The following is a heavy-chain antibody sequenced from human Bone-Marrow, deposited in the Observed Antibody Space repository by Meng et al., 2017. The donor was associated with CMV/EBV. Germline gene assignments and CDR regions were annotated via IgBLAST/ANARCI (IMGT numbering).Heavy chain of an antibody. V-gene: IGHV4-39*07. J-gene: IGHJ4*02. D-gene: IGHD3-10*01. Sequence: SETLSLTCTVSGGSISSSSYYWGWIRQPPGKGLEWIGSIYYSGSTYYNPSLKSRVTISVDTSKNQFSLKLSSVTAADTAVYYCARGRNYPYWGQGTRVTVYS. CDR1: GGSISSSSYY. CDR2: IYYSGST. CDR3: ARGRNYPY.